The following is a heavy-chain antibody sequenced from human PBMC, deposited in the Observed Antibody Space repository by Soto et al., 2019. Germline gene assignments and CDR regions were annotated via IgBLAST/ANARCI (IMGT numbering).Heavy chain of an antibody. CDR3: ASGDGRGSRGFYYSYGMDV. Sequence: QVQLVQSGAEVKKPCASVKVSCKASGFTFTNYFFHWVRQAPRQGLAWMGRISPYDGSTNYVQSLQGRVPMSSDTSTSTVYMELCSLRSEDTSVYYCASGDGRGSRGFYYSYGMDVWGHGTTVTVSS. D-gene: IGHD1-26*01. J-gene: IGHJ6*02. CDR1: GFTFTNYF. CDR2: ISPYDGST. V-gene: IGHV1-46*01.